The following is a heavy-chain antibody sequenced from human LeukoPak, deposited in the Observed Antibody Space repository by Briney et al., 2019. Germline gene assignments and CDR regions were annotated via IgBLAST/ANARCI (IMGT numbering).Heavy chain of an antibody. CDR1: GFSFSSYE. CDR2: ITSSGATK. CDR3: VRESRSDWYVGYFDY. J-gene: IGHJ4*02. Sequence: GGSLRLSCAASGFSFSSYEMNWVRQAPGKGLVWISYITSSGATKYSADSVKGRFTISRDNAKNSLYLQMTSLRVEDTAFYYCVRESRSDWYVGYFDYWGRGTLVTVSS. D-gene: IGHD6-19*01. V-gene: IGHV3-48*03.